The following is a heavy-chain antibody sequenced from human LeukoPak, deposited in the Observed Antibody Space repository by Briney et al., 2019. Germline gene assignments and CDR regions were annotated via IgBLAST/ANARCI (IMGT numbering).Heavy chain of an antibody. CDR2: IIPILGIA. D-gene: IGHD2-2*01. Sequence: GASVKVSCKASGGTFSSYAISWVRQAPGQGLEWMRRIIPILGIANYAQKFQGRVTITADKSTSTAYMELSSLRSEDTAVYYCASGTYCSSTSCHQFRKDYGMDVWGQGTTVTVSS. V-gene: IGHV1-69*04. J-gene: IGHJ6*02. CDR1: GGTFSSYA. CDR3: ASGTYCSSTSCHQFRKDYGMDV.